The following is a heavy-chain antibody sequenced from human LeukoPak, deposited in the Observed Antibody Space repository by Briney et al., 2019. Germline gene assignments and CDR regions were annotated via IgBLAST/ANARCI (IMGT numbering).Heavy chain of an antibody. CDR1: GGTFSCYA. CDR2: IIPIFGTA. CDR3: ARDSDSSGWATFDY. Sequence: ASVKVSCKASGGTFSCYAISWVRQAPGQGLEWMGGIIPIFGTANYAQKFQGRVTITTDESTSTAYMELSSLRSEDTAVYYCARDSDSSGWATFDYWGQGTLVTVSS. V-gene: IGHV1-69*05. J-gene: IGHJ4*02. D-gene: IGHD6-19*01.